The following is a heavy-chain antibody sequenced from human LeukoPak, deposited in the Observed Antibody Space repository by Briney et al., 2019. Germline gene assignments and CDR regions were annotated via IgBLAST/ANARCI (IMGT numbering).Heavy chain of an antibody. CDR1: GGSFSGYY. Sequence: SETLSLTCAVYGGSFSGYYWSWIRQPPGKGLEWIGEINHSGSTNYNPSLKSRVTISVDTSKNQFSLKLSSVPAADTAVYYCARNGYYDILTGYYPFDYWGQGTLVTVSS. D-gene: IGHD3-9*01. CDR3: ARNGYYDILTGYYPFDY. V-gene: IGHV4-34*01. J-gene: IGHJ4*02. CDR2: INHSGST.